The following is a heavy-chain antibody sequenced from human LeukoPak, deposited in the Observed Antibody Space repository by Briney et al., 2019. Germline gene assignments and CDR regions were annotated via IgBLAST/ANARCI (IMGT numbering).Heavy chain of an antibody. Sequence: NPSETLSLTCTVSGGSIFNYYWSWIRQPPGKGLEWIGYIYHSGDTNHNPSLKSRVTISTDTSKNQFSLKLSSVTAADTAVYYCARAAKYYYDSSGYYLAYWGQGTLVTVSS. J-gene: IGHJ4*02. CDR2: IYHSGDT. D-gene: IGHD3-22*01. CDR3: ARAAKYYYDSSGYYLAY. CDR1: GGSIFNYY. V-gene: IGHV4-59*08.